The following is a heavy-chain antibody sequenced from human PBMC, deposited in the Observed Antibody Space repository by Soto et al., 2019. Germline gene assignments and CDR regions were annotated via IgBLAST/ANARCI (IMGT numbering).Heavy chain of an antibody. CDR1: GFTFSHYA. CDR3: ARKYHFGSGSYLYYFDY. CDR2: IAADGGST. D-gene: IGHD3-10*01. V-gene: IGHV3-23*01. J-gene: IGHJ4*02. Sequence: GGSLRLSCAASGFTFSHYAMSWVRQAPGKGLEWVSTIAADGGSTYYGDSVKGRFSISRDNSKNTLFLQLNSLRAEDTAVYYCARKYHFGSGSYLYYFDYWGQGGLVTVSA.